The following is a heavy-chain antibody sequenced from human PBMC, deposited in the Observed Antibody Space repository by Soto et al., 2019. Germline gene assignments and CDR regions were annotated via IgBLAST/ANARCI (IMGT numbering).Heavy chain of an antibody. J-gene: IGHJ4*02. CDR2: INPSGDGT. D-gene: IGHD6-19*01. Sequence: ASVKVSCKAFGYIFTNYYMHWVRQAPGQGLEWVGVINPSGDGTSYAQKFQGRVTVTRDTSTSTYYLELSSLRSDDTAFYYCAREPPSTGLYDYWGQGALVTVSS. V-gene: IGHV1-46*01. CDR3: AREPPSTGLYDY. CDR1: GYIFTNYY.